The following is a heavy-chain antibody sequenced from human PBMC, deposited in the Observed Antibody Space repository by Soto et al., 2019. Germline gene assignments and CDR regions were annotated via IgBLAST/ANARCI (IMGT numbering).Heavy chain of an antibody. V-gene: IGHV4-31*03. CDR1: GGSISSGGYY. J-gene: IGHJ4*02. CDR3: ARATVGYDYVWGSYRYTRNYFDY. Sequence: SETLSLTCTVSGGSISSGGYYWSWIRQHPGKGLEWIGYIYYSGSTYYNPSLKSRVTISVDTSKNQFSLKLSSVTAADTAVYYCARATVGYDYVWGSYRYTRNYFDYWGQGTLVTLSS. D-gene: IGHD3-16*02. CDR2: IYYSGST.